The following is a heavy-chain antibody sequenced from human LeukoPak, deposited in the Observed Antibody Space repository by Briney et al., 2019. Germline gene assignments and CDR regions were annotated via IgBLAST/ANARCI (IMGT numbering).Heavy chain of an antibody. V-gene: IGHV3-48*03. J-gene: IGHJ4*02. CDR1: GFTFSSYE. CDR2: ISSSGSIK. Sequence: PGRSLRLTCAASGFTFSSYEVNWVRQAPGKGLEWVSYISSSGSIKYYADSVKGRFTISRDNAKNSLYLQMNSLGAEDTAVYYCAREDTAMALKDGFDFWGQGTLVTVSS. CDR3: AREDTAMALKDGFDF. D-gene: IGHD5-18*01.